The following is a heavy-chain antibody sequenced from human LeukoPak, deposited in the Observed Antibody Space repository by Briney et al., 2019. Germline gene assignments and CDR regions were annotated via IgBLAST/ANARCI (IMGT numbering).Heavy chain of an antibody. D-gene: IGHD6-6*01. CDR2: VNTDGSST. CDR1: GFTFSSYW. Sequence: GGSLRLSCAASGFTFSSYWMHWVRQAPGRGLFWVSRVNTDGSSTNYADSVKGRFTISRDNAKNTLYLQINSLRADDTAVYYCARGVSSFNYYFDYWGQGTLVTVSS. J-gene: IGHJ4*02. CDR3: ARGVSSFNYYFDY. V-gene: IGHV3-74*01.